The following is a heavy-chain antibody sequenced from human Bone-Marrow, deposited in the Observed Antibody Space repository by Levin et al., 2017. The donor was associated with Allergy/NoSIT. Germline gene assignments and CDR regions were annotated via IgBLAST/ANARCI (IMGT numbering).Heavy chain of an antibody. Sequence: PSETLSLTCTVSGGSISSGDYYWSWIRQPPGKGLEWIGYIYYSGSTYYNPSLKSRVTISVDTSKNQFSLKLSSVTAADTAVYYCARARGPYGGKVRYYYYGMDVWGQGTTVTVSS. J-gene: IGHJ6*02. D-gene: IGHD4-23*01. CDR3: ARARGPYGGKVRYYYYGMDV. CDR2: IYYSGST. V-gene: IGHV4-30-4*01. CDR1: GGSISSGDYY.